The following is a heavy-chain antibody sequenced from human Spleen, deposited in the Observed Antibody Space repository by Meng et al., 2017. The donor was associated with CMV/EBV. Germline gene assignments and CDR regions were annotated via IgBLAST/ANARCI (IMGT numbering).Heavy chain of an antibody. V-gene: IGHV3-21*01. CDR2: ISSSSSYI. J-gene: IGHJ4*02. CDR1: GFTFSSYA. Sequence: GESLKISCAASGFTFSSYAMNWVRQAPGKGLEWVSSISSSSSYIYYADSVKGRFTIYRDNAKNSLYLQMNSLRAEDTAVYYCASARYFDYWGQGTLVTVSS. CDR3: ASARYFDY.